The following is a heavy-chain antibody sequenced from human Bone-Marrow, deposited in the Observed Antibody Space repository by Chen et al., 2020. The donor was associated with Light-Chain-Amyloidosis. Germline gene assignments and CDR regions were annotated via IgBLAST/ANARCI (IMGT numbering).Heavy chain of an antibody. CDR2: INHSGST. D-gene: IGHD2-15*01. J-gene: IGHJ6*02. CDR3: ARGRCGGGSCYTYYYYYGMDV. Sequence: QVQLQPWGAGLLKPSETLSLTCAVYGGSFSGYYWSWLRQPPGKGLEWIGEINHSGSTNYNPSLKSRVTISVDTSKNQFSLKLSSVTAADTAVYYCARGRCGGGSCYTYYYYYGMDVWGQGTTVTVSS. V-gene: IGHV4-34*01. CDR1: GGSFSGYY.